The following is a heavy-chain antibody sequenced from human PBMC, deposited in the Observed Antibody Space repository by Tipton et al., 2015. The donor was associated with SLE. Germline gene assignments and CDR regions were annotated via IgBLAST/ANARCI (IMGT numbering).Heavy chain of an antibody. D-gene: IGHD4-23*01. J-gene: IGHJ3*01. CDR1: VVSITSGGDY. CDR3: ARAGGNSLALHV. V-gene: IGHV4-31*03. CDR2: VYYNVRT. Sequence: TLSLTCNVSVVSITSGGDYWSWIRQRPGPGPEWIGTVYYNVRTYDNPSLKSRMTMSLDTSKNQLSLNLSSMTAADTAVYFCARAGGNSLALHVWGQGTMVTVSS.